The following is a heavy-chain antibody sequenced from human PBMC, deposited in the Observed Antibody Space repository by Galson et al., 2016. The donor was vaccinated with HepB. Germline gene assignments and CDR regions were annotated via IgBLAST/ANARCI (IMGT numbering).Heavy chain of an antibody. V-gene: IGHV1-69*13. CDR1: GGTFNNYG. CDR3: VTERGGTGFDI. CDR2: IIPAYGLE. D-gene: IGHD3/OR15-3a*01. Sequence: SVKVSCKASGGTFNNYGINWLRQAPGQSLEWMGGIIPAYGLEDSAQSFQGRVTLTADESTSTAYLELRGLRSDDTAVYYCVTERGGTGFDIWGQGTMVTDSS. J-gene: IGHJ3*02.